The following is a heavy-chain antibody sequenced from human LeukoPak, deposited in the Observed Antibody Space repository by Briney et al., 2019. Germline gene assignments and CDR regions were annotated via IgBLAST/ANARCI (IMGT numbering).Heavy chain of an antibody. Sequence: PGGSLRLSCAASGFTVSSNYMSWVRQAPGKGLEWVSTIPDGSSNTYYADSVKGRFTISRDNSKNTLYLQMNSLGAEDTAVYYCAKWLRVATTYFDYWGQGTLVTVSS. CDR1: GFTVSSNY. D-gene: IGHD5-24*01. CDR3: AKWLRVATTYFDY. CDR2: IPDGSSNT. V-gene: IGHV3-23*01. J-gene: IGHJ4*02.